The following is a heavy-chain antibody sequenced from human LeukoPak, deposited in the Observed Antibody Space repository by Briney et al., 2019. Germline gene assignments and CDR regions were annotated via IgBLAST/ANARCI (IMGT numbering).Heavy chain of an antibody. CDR3: AHYRTSAFDS. CDR2: IYYSGST. Sequence: SETLSLTCTVSGGSISSSSYYWGWIRQPPGKGLEWIGSIYYSGSTYYNPSLKSRVTISVDTSKNQFSPKLSSVTAADTAVYYCAHYRTSAFDSWGQGTMVTVSS. CDR1: GGSISSSSYY. V-gene: IGHV4-39*01. J-gene: IGHJ3*02. D-gene: IGHD4-11*01.